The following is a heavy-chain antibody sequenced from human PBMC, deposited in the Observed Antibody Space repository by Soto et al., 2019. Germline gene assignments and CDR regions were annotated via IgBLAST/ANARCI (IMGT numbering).Heavy chain of an antibody. CDR3: ARLGYQLLYAHFDY. V-gene: IGHV4-4*02. CDR1: GGSISSSNW. Sequence: SETLSLTCAVSGGSISSSNWWSWVRQPPGKGLEWIGEIYHSGSTNYNPSLKSRVTISVDKSKNQFSLKLSSVTAADTAVYYCARLGYQLLYAHFDYWGRGTLVTVSS. J-gene: IGHJ4*02. D-gene: IGHD2-2*02. CDR2: IYHSGST.